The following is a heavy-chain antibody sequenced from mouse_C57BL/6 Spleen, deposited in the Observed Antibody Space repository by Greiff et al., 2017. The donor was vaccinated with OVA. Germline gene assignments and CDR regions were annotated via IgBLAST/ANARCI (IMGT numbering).Heavy chain of an antibody. J-gene: IGHJ2*01. CDR2: INPNNGGT. D-gene: IGHD1-1*01. CDR1: GYTFTDYY. V-gene: IGHV1-26*01. Sequence: VQLQQSGPELVKPGASVKISCKASGYTFTDYYMNWVKQSHGKSLEWIGDINPNNGGTSYNQKFKGKATLTVDKSSSTAYMELRSLTSEDSAVYCCARDYYGSSPVDYWGQGTTLTVSS. CDR3: ARDYYGSSPVDY.